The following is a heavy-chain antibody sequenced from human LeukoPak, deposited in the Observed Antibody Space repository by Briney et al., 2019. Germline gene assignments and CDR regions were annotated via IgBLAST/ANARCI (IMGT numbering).Heavy chain of an antibody. CDR2: IIPIFGTA. J-gene: IGHJ3*02. D-gene: IGHD6-6*01. CDR3: ARSETLYSSSSKGAFDI. V-gene: IGHV1-69*05. CDR1: GGTFSSYA. Sequence: ASVKVSCKASGGTFSSYAISWVRQAPGQGLEWMGGIIPIFGTANYAQKFQGRVTITTDESTSTAYMELSSLRSEDTAVYYCARSETLYSSSSKGAFDIWGQGTMVTVSS.